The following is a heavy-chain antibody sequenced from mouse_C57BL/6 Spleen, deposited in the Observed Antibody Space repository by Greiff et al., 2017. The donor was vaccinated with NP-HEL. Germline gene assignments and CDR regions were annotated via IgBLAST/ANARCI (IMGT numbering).Heavy chain of an antibody. J-gene: IGHJ4*01. CDR1: GFTFSSYA. D-gene: IGHD2-5*01. V-gene: IGHV5-9-1*02. CDR2: ISSGGDYI. CDR3: TREEGYSNYLYAMDY. Sequence: EVHLVESGEGLVKPGGSLKLSCAASGFTFSSYAMSWVRQTPEKRLEWVAYISSGGDYIYYADTVQGRFTISRDTARNTLYLQMSSLKSEDTAMYYCTREEGYSNYLYAMDYWGQGTSVTVSS.